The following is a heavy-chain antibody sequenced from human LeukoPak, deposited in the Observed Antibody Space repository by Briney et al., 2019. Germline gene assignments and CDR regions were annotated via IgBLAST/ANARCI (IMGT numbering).Heavy chain of an antibody. CDR3: AKKGAIAVAGMVEDY. Sequence: GVSLRLSCAASGFTVSSNYMSWGRQAPGKGLEWVSVIYSGGSTYYADSVKGRFTISRENSKNTLYLQMNSLRAEDTAVYYCAKKGAIAVAGMVEDYWGQGTLVTVSS. CDR1: GFTVSSNY. CDR2: IYSGGST. J-gene: IGHJ4*02. V-gene: IGHV3-66*01. D-gene: IGHD6-19*01.